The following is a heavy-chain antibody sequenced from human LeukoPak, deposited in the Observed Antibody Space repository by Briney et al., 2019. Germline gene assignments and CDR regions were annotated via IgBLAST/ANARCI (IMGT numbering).Heavy chain of an antibody. CDR3: ARGVLLGSSHTKPIDY. V-gene: IGHV3-48*03. J-gene: IGHJ4*02. Sequence: GGSLRLSCAASGFTFSSYAMSWVRQAPGKGLEWVSYISRSGSTIYYADSVKGRFTISRDNAKKSLYLQMNSLRAEDTAVYYCARGVLLGSSHTKPIDYWGQGTLVTVSS. D-gene: IGHD6-13*01. CDR2: ISRSGSTI. CDR1: GFTFSSYA.